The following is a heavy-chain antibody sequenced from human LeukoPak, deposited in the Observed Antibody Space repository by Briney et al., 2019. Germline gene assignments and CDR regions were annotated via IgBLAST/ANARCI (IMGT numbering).Heavy chain of an antibody. CDR2: IYYSGST. V-gene: IGHV4-59*01. CDR3: ARGRGIAAAGIYY. CDR1: GXSISSYY. J-gene: IGHJ4*02. Sequence: SETLSLTCTVSGXSISSYYWSWIRQPPGKGLEWIGYIYYSGSTNYNPSLKSRVTISVDTSKNQFSLKLSSVTAADTAVYYCARGRGIAAAGIYYWGQGTLVTVSS. D-gene: IGHD6-13*01.